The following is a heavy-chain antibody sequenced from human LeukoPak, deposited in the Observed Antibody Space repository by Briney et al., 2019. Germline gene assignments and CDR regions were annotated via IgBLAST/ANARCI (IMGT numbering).Heavy chain of an antibody. CDR2: VSAYNGNT. V-gene: IGHV1-18*01. Sequence: ASVKVSCKASGYTFTTYGISWVRLAPGQGLEWMGWVSAYNGNTNYAQQFQGRVTMTTDTSMSTAYMELRSLRSDDTAVYYCARDLIAVRPGWFDPWGQGSLVTVSS. D-gene: IGHD6-6*01. CDR3: ARDLIAVRPGWFDP. CDR1: GYTFTTYG. J-gene: IGHJ5*02.